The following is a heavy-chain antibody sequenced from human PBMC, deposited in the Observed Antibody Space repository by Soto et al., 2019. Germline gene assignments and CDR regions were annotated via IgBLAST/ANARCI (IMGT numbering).Heavy chain of an antibody. CDR1: GFTFSSYA. CDR2: ISGSGGST. D-gene: IGHD3-22*01. V-gene: IGHV3-23*01. CDR3: AQGGTGHITMIVNYYGMDV. Sequence: GSLRLSCASSGFTFSSYAMSWVRQAPGKGLARVSAISGSGGSTYYADSVKGRFTISRDNSKNTLYLQMNSLRAEDTAVYYCAQGGTGHITMIVNYYGMDVWGQGTTVTVSS. J-gene: IGHJ6*02.